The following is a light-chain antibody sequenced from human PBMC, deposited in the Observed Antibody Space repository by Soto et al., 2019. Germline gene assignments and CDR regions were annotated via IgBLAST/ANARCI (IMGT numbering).Light chain of an antibody. Sequence: QSVLMQPPPVSGAPGQRVTISCTGSSSNIGAGYDVHWYQLLPGTAPKLLIYGNNNRPSGVPDRFSGSKSGTSASLAITGLQAEDEADYYCQSYDSSLSGYVFGTGTKVTVL. CDR2: GNN. CDR3: QSYDSSLSGYV. CDR1: SSNIGAGYD. J-gene: IGLJ1*01. V-gene: IGLV1-40*01.